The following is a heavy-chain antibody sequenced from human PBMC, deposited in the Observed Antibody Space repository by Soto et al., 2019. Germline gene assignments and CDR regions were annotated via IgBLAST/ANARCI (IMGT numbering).Heavy chain of an antibody. D-gene: IGHD6-13*01. CDR1: GGSISNYY. J-gene: IGHJ6*03. CDR2: FNYTGST. V-gene: IGHV4-59*12. Sequence: PSETLSLTCTVSGGSISNYYWSWIRQPPGKGLEWIGDFNYTGSTNYNPSLKSRITISVDTSKNQFSLKLSSVTAADTAVYYCARGGGAAAGLYYYYYYMDVWGKGTTVTVSS. CDR3: ARGGGAAAGLYYYYYYMDV.